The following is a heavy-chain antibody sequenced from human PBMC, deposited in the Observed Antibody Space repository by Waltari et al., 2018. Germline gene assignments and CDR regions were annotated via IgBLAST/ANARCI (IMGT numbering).Heavy chain of an antibody. V-gene: IGHV3-49*03. CDR1: GYTFDDYA. J-gene: IGHJ5*01. CDR2: GKSNIYVGVS. Sequence: EVHMVESGGDLVQPGRSLRLSCRGAGYTFDDYAVRWFRQSPGKGLVWVGFGKSNIYVGVSQYAASVTGRFTIARDDSENIAYLQMDSLKSEDTAVYYCARESSGNIGWFDSWGQGTLVTVSS. D-gene: IGHD1-26*01. CDR3: ARESSGNIGWFDS.